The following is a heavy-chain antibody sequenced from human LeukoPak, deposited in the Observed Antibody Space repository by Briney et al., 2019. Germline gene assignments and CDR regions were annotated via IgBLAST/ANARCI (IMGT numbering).Heavy chain of an antibody. CDR1: GFTFSSYG. CDR3: AKAHGSSSWYYFDY. V-gene: IGHV3-30*02. D-gene: IGHD6-13*01. CDR2: IRYDGSNK. Sequence: PGGSLILSCAASGFTFSSYGMHWVRQAPGKGLEWVAFIRYDGSNKYYADSVKGRFTISRDNSKNTLYLQMNSLRAEDTAVYYCAKAHGSSSWYYFDYWGQGTLVTVSS. J-gene: IGHJ4*02.